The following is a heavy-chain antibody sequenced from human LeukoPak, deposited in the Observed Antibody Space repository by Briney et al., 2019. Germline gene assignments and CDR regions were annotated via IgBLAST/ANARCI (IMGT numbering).Heavy chain of an antibody. CDR2: MNPNSGNA. CDR3: ARGLIPHDSGGYLIDS. V-gene: IGHV1-8*01. D-gene: IGHD3-22*01. J-gene: IGHJ4*02. CDR1: GYTFTSYD. Sequence: ASVKVSCKASGYTFTSYDINWVRQATGQGLEWMGWMNPNSGNAGFAQKFQGRVSMTRDSSISTAYMELSSLTSEDTAMYYCARGLIPHDSGGYLIDSWGQGTLVTVSS.